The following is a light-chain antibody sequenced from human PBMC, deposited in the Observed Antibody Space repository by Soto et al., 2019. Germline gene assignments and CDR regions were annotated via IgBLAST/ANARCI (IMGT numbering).Light chain of an antibody. CDR2: DVS. J-gene: IGKJ5*01. CDR1: QDISNC. Sequence: DIQMTQPPSSLSASVGDRVTITCQANQDISNCLSWYQQKPGKAPELLIYDVSNLETGVPSRFSGSGSGTDFTFSINSLQPEDFAVYYCQQYEDLPLTFGQGTRLEIK. CDR3: QQYEDLPLT. V-gene: IGKV1-33*01.